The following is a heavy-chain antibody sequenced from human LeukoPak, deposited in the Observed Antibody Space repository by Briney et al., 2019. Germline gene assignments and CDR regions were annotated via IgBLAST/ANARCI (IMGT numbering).Heavy chain of an antibody. CDR2: ISSSSSYI. CDR3: ARGGRGSNFNWFDP. CDR1: GFTFSSYS. V-gene: IGHV3-21*01. D-gene: IGHD1-26*01. J-gene: IGHJ5*02. Sequence: GGSLRLSCAASGFTFSSYSMNWVRQAPGKGLEWVPSISSSSSYIYYADSVKGRFTISRDNAKNSLYLQMNSLRAEDTAVYYCARGGRGSNFNWFDPWGQGTLVTVSS.